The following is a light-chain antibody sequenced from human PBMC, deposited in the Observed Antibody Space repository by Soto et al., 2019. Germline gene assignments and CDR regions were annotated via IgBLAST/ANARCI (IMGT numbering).Light chain of an antibody. CDR3: QQYNNWPRT. CDR1: QSVSSN. CDR2: GAS. V-gene: IGKV3-15*01. Sequence: VVMTQSAVTLAVSPGERATLSCRASQSVSSNLAWYQQKPGQAPRLLIYGASTRATGIPARFSGSGSGTEFTLTISSLQSEDFEVYYCQQYNNWPRTFRQGNKV. J-gene: IGKJ1*01.